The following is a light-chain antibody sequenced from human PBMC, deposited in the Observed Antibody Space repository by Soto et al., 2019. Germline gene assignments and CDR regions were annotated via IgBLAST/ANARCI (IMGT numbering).Light chain of an antibody. V-gene: IGKV3-11*01. CDR3: QQRSNWPSIT. CDR1: QSVSSY. Sequence: EIVLTQSPATLSLSPGEIATLSFSASQSVSSYLAWYQQKPGQAPRLLIYDASNRATGIPARFSGSGSGTDFTLTINSLEPEDFAVYYCQQRSNWPSITFGQGTRLEIK. J-gene: IGKJ5*01. CDR2: DAS.